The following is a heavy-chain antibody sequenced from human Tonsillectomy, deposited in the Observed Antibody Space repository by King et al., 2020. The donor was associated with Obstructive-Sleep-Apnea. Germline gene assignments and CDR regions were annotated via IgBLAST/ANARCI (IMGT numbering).Heavy chain of an antibody. V-gene: IGHV4-39*07. CDR3: AGKPDIVVVVAAEYYFYY. D-gene: IGHD2-15*01. Sequence: QLQESGPGLVKPSETLSLTCTVSGDSISSSRYYWGWIRQPPGKGLEWIGNIYYSGSTSYNPSLKSRVTISVYTSKNQFSLKLSSVTAADSAAYYCAGKPDIVVVVAAEYYFYYRGPGTLVTVSS. CDR2: IYYSGST. CDR1: GDSISSSRYY. J-gene: IGHJ4*02.